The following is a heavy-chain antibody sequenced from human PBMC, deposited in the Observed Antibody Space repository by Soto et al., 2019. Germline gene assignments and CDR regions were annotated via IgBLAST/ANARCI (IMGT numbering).Heavy chain of an antibody. CDR2: FYYSGGS. J-gene: IGHJ3*02. D-gene: IGHD6-19*01. CDR1: GDSIGSSSYN. CDR3: VRPVVQWVGNDAFDI. V-gene: IGHV4-39*01. Sequence: QVQLQESGPGLVKPSETLSLTYTVSGDSIGSSSYNWGWIRQPPGKGLEWIGTFYYSGGSYYNPSLKSRITIFADTSKNQFYLKLLSVTAADTAIYFCVRPVVQWVGNDAFDIWGHGTMVIVSS.